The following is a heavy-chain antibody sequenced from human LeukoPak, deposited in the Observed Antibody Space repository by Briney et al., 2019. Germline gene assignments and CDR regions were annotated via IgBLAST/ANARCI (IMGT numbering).Heavy chain of an antibody. J-gene: IGHJ3*02. CDR1: GFTFSSYG. V-gene: IGHV3-30*18. CDR3: AKDTLTSSWPGDTFDI. Sequence: GGSLRLSCAASGFTFSSYGMHWVRQAPGKGLEWVAVISYDGSNKYYAESVKGRFSISRDNGRNTMYLQMNSLRAEDTAVYYCAKDTLTSSWPGDTFDIWGQGTVVTVSS. D-gene: IGHD6-13*01. CDR2: ISYDGSNK.